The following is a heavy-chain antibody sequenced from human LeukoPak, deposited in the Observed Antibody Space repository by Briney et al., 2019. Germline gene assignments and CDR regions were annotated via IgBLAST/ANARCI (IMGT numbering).Heavy chain of an antibody. CDR2: INPSGGST. CDR3: ARDFDPMTTVTNGRDAFDI. V-gene: IGHV1-46*01. J-gene: IGHJ3*02. D-gene: IGHD4-17*01. CDR1: GYTFTSYY. Sequence: ASVKVSCKASGYTFTSYYMHWVRQAPGQGLEWMGIINPSGGSTSYAQKFQGRVTMTRDTSTSTVYMELSSLRSEDTAVYYCARDFDPMTTVTNGRDAFDIWGQGTMVTVSS.